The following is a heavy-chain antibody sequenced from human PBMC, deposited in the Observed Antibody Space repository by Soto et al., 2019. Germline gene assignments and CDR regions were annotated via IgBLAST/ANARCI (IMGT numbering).Heavy chain of an antibody. V-gene: IGHV4-30-4*01. CDR2: IYYSGST. D-gene: IGHD4-17*01. Sequence: QVQLQESGPGLVKPSQTLSLTCTVSGGSISSGDYYWSWIRQPPGKGLEWIGYIYYSGSTYYNPSLKSRLSIXXDXSXXQFSLTLSSVTAADTAVYYCARGYGAPQVFYAFDIWGQGTMVTVSS. CDR3: ARGYGAPQVFYAFDI. CDR1: GGSISSGDYY. J-gene: IGHJ3*02.